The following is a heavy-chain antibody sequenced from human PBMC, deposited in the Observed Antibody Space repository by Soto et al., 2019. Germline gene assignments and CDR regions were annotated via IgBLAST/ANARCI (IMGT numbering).Heavy chain of an antibody. CDR3: AGDTRVYHDLLNGYSAYSYYGMDV. CDR2: INPSGGST. D-gene: IGHD3-9*01. V-gene: IGHV1-46*01. Sequence: ASVKVSCKASGYTFTSYYMHWVRQAPGQGLEWMGIINPSGGSTSYAQKFQGRVTMTRDTSTSTVYMELSSLRSEDTAVYYCAGDTRVYHDLLNGYSAYSYYGMDVWGQGTTVTVSS. J-gene: IGHJ6*02. CDR1: GYTFTSYY.